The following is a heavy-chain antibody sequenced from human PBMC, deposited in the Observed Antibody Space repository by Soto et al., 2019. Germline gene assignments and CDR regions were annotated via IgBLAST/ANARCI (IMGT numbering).Heavy chain of an antibody. Sequence: QVQLVQSGAEVKKPGSSVKVSCKASGGTFSSYTISWVRQAPGQGLEWMGRIIPILGIANYTQKLQGRVTIIADQSTSTAYMELSSLRFADTAVYYCTIHGAGWVALGQGCLVTFSA. CDR2: IIPILGIA. CDR1: GGTFSSYT. CDR3: TIHGAGWVA. V-gene: IGHV1-69*02. D-gene: IGHD1-26*01. J-gene: IGHJ5*02.